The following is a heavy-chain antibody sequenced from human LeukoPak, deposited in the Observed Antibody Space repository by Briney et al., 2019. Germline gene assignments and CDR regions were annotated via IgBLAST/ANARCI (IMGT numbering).Heavy chain of an antibody. J-gene: IGHJ4*02. Sequence: GGSLRLSCAASGFTFSSYEMNWVLQAPGKGLEWVSYISSSGSTIYYADSVKGRFTISRDNAKNSLYLQMNSLRAEDTAVYYCARASWIQLWFAWDYWGRGTLVTVSS. CDR2: ISSSGSTI. V-gene: IGHV3-48*03. D-gene: IGHD5-18*01. CDR3: ARASWIQLWFAWDY. CDR1: GFTFSSYE.